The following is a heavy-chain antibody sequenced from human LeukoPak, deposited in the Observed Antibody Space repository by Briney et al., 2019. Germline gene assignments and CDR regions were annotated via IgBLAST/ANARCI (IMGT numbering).Heavy chain of an antibody. CDR3: ARDPSGSYFDY. D-gene: IGHD1-26*01. Sequence: SETLSLTCTVSGGSISSGDYYWSWIRQPPGKGLEWIGYIYHSGSTYYNPSLKSRVTISVDTSKNQFSLKLSSVTAADTAVYYCARDPSGSYFDYWGQGTLVTVSS. CDR1: GGSISSGDYY. J-gene: IGHJ4*02. CDR2: IYHSGST. V-gene: IGHV4-30-4*01.